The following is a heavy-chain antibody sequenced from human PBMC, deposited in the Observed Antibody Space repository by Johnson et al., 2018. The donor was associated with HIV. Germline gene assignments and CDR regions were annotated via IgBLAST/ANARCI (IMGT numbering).Heavy chain of an antibody. J-gene: IGHJ3*02. CDR2: ISYDGSYK. CDR3: AKTEDAFDI. Sequence: QVQLVESGGGVVQPGRSLRLSCAASGFTFSAYGMHWVRQAPGQGLEWVAVISYDGSYKYYADSVKGRFTISRDSSKKTLYLQMNSLRAEDTAVYYCAKTEDAFDIWGQGTMVTVSS. CDR1: GFTFSAYG. V-gene: IGHV3-30*18.